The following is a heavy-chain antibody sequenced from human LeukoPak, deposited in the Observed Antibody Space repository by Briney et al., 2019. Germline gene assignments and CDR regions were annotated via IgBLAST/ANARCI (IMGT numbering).Heavy chain of an antibody. J-gene: IGHJ4*02. Sequence: PGGSLRLSCAASGFTFSNAWMSWVRQAPGKGLEWVGRIKSKSDGGTTDYAAPVKGRFTISRDDSKNTLYLQMNSLKTEDTAVYYCGHIKKIWFGELSDSWGQGTLVTVSS. V-gene: IGHV3-15*01. CDR1: GFTFSNAW. D-gene: IGHD3-10*01. CDR3: GHIKKIWFGELSDS. CDR2: IKSKSDGGTT.